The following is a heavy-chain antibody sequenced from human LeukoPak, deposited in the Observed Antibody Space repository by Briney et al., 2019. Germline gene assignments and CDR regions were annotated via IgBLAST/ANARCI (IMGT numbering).Heavy chain of an antibody. CDR1: AFTFSNYG. V-gene: IGHV3-33*01. CDR3: ARENFDY. J-gene: IGHJ4*02. CDR2: IWYAGSNK. Sequence: GRSLRLSCAASAFTFSNYGMHWVRQAPGKGLEWVAVIWYAGSNKYYADSVKGRFTISRDNSKNTLSLQMNSLRAEDTAVYYCARENFDYWGQGTLVTVSS.